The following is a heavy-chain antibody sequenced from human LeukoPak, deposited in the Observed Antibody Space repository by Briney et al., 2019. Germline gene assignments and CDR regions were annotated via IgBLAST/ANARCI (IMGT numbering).Heavy chain of an antibody. D-gene: IGHD5-12*01. CDR1: GYTFTSYD. V-gene: IGHV1-8*01. CDR3: ARVSRVGYDYPDY. Sequence: GASVKVSCKASGYTFTSYDINWVRQATGQGLEWMGWMNPNSGNIGYAQKFQGRVTMTRNTSISTAYMELSSLRSEDTAVYCCARVSRVGYDYPDYWGQGTLVTVSS. J-gene: IGHJ4*02. CDR2: MNPNSGNI.